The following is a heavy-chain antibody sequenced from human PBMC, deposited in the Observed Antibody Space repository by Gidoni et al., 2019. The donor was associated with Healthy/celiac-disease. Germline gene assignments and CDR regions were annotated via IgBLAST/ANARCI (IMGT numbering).Heavy chain of an antibody. D-gene: IGHD4-17*01. CDR1: GGSISSSNW. V-gene: IGHV4-4*02. CDR2: IYHSVST. Sequence: QVQLQESGPGLVKPSGTLSLTCAVPGGSISSSNWWSWVRQPPGKGLEWIGEIYHSVSTNYNPSLKSRVTIAVVKSKNQFSLKLSSVTAADTAVYYCARVSWDYGDYGGTDYWGQGTLVTVSS. J-gene: IGHJ4*02. CDR3: ARVSWDYGDYGGTDY.